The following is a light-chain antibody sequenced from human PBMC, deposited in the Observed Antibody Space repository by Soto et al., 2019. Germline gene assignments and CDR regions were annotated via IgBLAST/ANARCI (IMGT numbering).Light chain of an antibody. Sequence: QSVLTQSSSASASLGSSVKLTCTLSSGHSSYIIAWHQQQPGKAPRYLMKLEGSGSYNKGSGVPDRFSGSSSGAYRYLTISNLQFEDEADYYCETWDSNIHWVFGGGTKVTVL. CDR3: ETWDSNIHWV. CDR1: SGHSSYI. J-gene: IGLJ3*02. CDR2: LEGSGSY. V-gene: IGLV4-60*02.